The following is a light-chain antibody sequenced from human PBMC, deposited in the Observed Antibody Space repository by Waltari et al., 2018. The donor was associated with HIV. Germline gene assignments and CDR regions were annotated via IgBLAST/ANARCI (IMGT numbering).Light chain of an antibody. CDR2: DVS. J-gene: IGLJ3*02. CDR1: SSDVGGYNF. Sequence: QSALTQPRSVSGSPGQSVTISCTGPSSDVGGYNFVSLYQQHPGKAPKLVIYDVSKWPSGVPDRFSGSKSGNTASLTISGLQAEDEADYYCCSYTGSYTWVFGGGTELTVL. CDR3: CSYTGSYTWV. V-gene: IGLV2-11*01.